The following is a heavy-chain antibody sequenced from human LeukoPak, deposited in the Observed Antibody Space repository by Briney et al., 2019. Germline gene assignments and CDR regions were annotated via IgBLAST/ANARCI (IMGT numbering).Heavy chain of an antibody. Sequence: SETLSLTCTVSGGSISSYYWSWIRQSPGEGLEWIGYIHYTGSTNYNPSLKSRVTISVDTSKNHFSLRLRSMTAADTAVYYCARHGGTWLFDYWGQGTLVTVSS. J-gene: IGHJ4*02. V-gene: IGHV4-59*08. CDR2: IHYTGST. CDR1: GGSISSYY. CDR3: ARHGGTWLFDY. D-gene: IGHD1/OR15-1a*01.